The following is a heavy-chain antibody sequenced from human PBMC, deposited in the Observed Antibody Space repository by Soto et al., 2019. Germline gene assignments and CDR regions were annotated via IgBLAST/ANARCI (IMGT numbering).Heavy chain of an antibody. CDR3: ARVNGLWFGESNFDY. V-gene: IGHV4-31*03. CDR2: IYYSGST. Sequence: PSETLSLTCTVSGGSISSGGYYWSWIRQHPGKGLEWIGYIYYSGSTYYNPSLKSRVTISVDTSKNQFSLKLSSVTAADTAVYYFARVNGLWFGESNFDYWGQGTLVTVSS. CDR1: GGSISSGGYY. D-gene: IGHD3-10*01. J-gene: IGHJ4*02.